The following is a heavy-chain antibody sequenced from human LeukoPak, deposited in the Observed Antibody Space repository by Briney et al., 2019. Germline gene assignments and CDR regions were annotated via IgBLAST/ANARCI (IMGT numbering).Heavy chain of an antibody. CDR1: GYTFTGNY. J-gene: IGHJ4*02. CDR3: APADCSSSISCYDYFDY. Sequence: GASVKVSCKASGYTFTGNYMHWVRQAPGQGLEWMGWINPNSGGTNYAQKFQGRVTMTRDTSISTAYMELSRLTYDDTAVYYCAPADCSSSISCYDYFDYWGQGTLVTVSS. V-gene: IGHV1-2*02. D-gene: IGHD2-2*01. CDR2: INPNSGGT.